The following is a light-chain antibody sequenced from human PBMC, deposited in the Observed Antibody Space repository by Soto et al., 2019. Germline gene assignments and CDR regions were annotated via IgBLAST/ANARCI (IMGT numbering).Light chain of an antibody. CDR2: DAS. J-gene: IGKJ1*01. V-gene: IGKV1-5*01. CDR1: QSITGW. Sequence: DIQMTQSPSTLSASVGDRVTITCRASQSITGWLAWFQQKPGKAPTLLIYDASALPRGVPARFSGSGSRTEFTLTSSSLQPDDFATYYCQQYDTYSGTFGQGTKVEIK. CDR3: QQYDTYSGT.